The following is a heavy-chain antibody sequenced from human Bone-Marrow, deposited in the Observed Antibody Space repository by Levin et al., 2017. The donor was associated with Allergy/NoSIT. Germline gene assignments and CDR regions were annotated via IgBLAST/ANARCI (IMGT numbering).Heavy chain of an antibody. D-gene: IGHD3-22*01. CDR2: INYSGTT. Sequence: PGGSLRLSCAAYGGSFSGYFWSWIRQPPGKGLEWIGEINYSGTTNYNPSLKSRVTISTDTSMNQFSLKLTSVTAADTAVYYCAREENYYDRSAHFDYWGQGTLVTVSS. CDR1: GGSFSGYF. V-gene: IGHV4-34*01. J-gene: IGHJ4*02. CDR3: AREENYYDRSAHFDY.